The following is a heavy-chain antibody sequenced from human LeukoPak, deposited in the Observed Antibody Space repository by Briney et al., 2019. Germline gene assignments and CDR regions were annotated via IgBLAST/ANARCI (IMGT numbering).Heavy chain of an antibody. J-gene: IGHJ4*02. CDR2: LKEDGSEK. D-gene: IGHD2-15*01. CDR1: GFTFSTYW. CDR3: AGGSWWFDY. Sequence: PGGSLRLSCAASGFTFSTYWMAWVRQAPGKGVEWVANLKEDGSEKHYVASVKGRFTISRDNAKNSLYLQMNSLRAEDTAVYYCAGGSWWFDYWGQGTLVTVSS. V-gene: IGHV3-7*01.